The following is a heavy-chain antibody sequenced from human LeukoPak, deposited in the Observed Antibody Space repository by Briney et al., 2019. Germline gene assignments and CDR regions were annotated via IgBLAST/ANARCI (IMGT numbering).Heavy chain of an antibody. V-gene: IGHV4-39*01. Sequence: PSETLSLTCTVSGGSISGGSYYWGWIRQPPGKGLEWIGSLYHSGSTYYNPSLKSRVTISVDTSKNQFSLKLSSVTAAATAVYYCARRGYCSGGSCSNWFDPWGQGTLVTVSS. CDR1: GGSISGGSYY. D-gene: IGHD2-15*01. CDR3: ARRGYCSGGSCSNWFDP. CDR2: LYHSGST. J-gene: IGHJ5*02.